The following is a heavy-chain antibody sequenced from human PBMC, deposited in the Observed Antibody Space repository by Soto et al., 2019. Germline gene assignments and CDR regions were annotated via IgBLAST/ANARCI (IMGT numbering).Heavy chain of an antibody. D-gene: IGHD6-13*01. V-gene: IGHV1-3*01. CDR1: GYTFTSYS. CDR3: ARATAGGQQLVHIDY. Sequence: ASVKVSCKASGYTFTSYSMHWVRQAPGQRVQWMGWINAGNGNTKYSQKFKGRVTITRDTSANTAYMELSSLRSEDTAVYYCARATAGGQQLVHIDYWGQGTLVTVSS. CDR2: INAGNGNT. J-gene: IGHJ4*02.